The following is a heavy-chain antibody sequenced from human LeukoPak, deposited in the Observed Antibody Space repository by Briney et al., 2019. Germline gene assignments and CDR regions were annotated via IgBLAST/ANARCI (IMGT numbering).Heavy chain of an antibody. V-gene: IGHV4-38-2*02. CDR3: VGGPEAFDI. CDR1: GFSISSGYY. CDR2: IYHSGST. D-gene: IGHD3-10*01. J-gene: IGHJ3*02. Sequence: SETLSLTXTVSGFSISSGYYWGWIRQPPGKGLEWIGSIYHSGSTYYNPSLKSRVTVSVDTSKNQFSLKLSSVTAADTAVYYCVGGPEAFDIWGHGTMVTVSS.